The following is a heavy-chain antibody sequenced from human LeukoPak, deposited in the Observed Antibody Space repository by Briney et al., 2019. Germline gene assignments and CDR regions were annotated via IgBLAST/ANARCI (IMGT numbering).Heavy chain of an antibody. CDR3: AKDERSAMTNYAFDI. CDR1: GGSINSSSYY. D-gene: IGHD2-2*01. V-gene: IGHV4-39*02. J-gene: IGHJ3*02. Sequence: SETLSLTCTVSGGSINSSSYYWGWIRQPPGEALEWIGSIYHSGYTYYNPSLKSRVTISVDTSKSQFSLKLSSVTAADTAVYYCAKDERSAMTNYAFDIWGQGTMVTVSS. CDR2: IYHSGYT.